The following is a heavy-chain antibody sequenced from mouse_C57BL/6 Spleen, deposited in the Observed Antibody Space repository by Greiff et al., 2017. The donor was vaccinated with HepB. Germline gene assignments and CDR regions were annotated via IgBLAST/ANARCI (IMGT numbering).Heavy chain of an antibody. Sequence: EVKLVESGGGLVQPGGSLSLSCAASGFTFTDYYMSWVRQPPGKALEWLGFIRNKANGHTTEYSASVQGRFTISRDNSHSILYLQMNALRAEDSATYYGARRAPTGSYYFDYWGQGTTLTVSS. CDR3: ARRAPTGSYYFDY. CDR1: GFTFTDYY. J-gene: IGHJ2*01. CDR2: IRNKANGHTT. D-gene: IGHD4-1*02. V-gene: IGHV7-3*01.